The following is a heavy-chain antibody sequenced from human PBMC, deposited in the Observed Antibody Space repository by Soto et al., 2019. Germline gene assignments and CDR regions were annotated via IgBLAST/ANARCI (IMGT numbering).Heavy chain of an antibody. Sequence: PGGSLRLSCAASGFTFSSYSMNWVRQAPGKGLEWVSSISSSSSYIYYADSVKGRFTISRDNAKNSLYLQMNSLRAEDTAVYYCARDHSLGGYLYYYYYYGMDVWGQGTTVTVSS. D-gene: IGHD3-16*01. CDR1: GFTFSSYS. V-gene: IGHV3-21*01. CDR3: ARDHSLGGYLYYYYYYGMDV. CDR2: ISSSSSYI. J-gene: IGHJ6*02.